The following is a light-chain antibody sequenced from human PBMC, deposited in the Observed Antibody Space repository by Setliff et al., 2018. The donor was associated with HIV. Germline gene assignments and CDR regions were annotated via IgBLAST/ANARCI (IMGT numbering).Light chain of an antibody. V-gene: IGLV2-11*01. J-gene: IGLJ1*01. CDR3: SSYTGSDTFDV. Sequence: QSALTQPRSVSGSPGQTVTISCTGTSSDVGGYNYVSWYQQHPGKAPKFMIYDVSARPSGVSNRFSGSKYGNAASLTISGLQAEDEAVYYCSSYTGSDTFDVFGTGTKVTVL. CDR2: DVS. CDR1: SSDVGGYNY.